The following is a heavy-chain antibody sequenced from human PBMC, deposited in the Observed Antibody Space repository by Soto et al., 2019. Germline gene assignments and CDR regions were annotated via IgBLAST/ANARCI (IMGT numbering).Heavy chain of an antibody. CDR3: ARVLDVGYSYGYES. Sequence: GGSLRLSCAASGCTFSSYGMHWVRQAPGKGLEWVAVISYDGSNKYYADSVKGRFTISRDNSKNTLYLQMNSLRAEDTAVYYCARVLDVGYSYGYESWGQGTLVTVSS. D-gene: IGHD5-18*01. J-gene: IGHJ5*02. V-gene: IGHV3-30*03. CDR2: ISYDGSNK. CDR1: GCTFSSYG.